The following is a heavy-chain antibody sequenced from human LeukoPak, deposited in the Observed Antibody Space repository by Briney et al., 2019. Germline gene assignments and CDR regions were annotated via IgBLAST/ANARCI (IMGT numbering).Heavy chain of an antibody. D-gene: IGHD3-22*01. CDR2: ISISSSLA. Sequence: GGSLRLSCAASGFSFSSYNMNWLRQAPGKGLEWVSYISISSSLAYYADSVKGRFTISRDNAKNSLYLQMNSLRAEDTAVYYCARDAAPMIVVVNPEVIVSEFDYWGQGTLVTVSS. CDR3: ARDAAPMIVVVNPEVIVSEFDY. J-gene: IGHJ4*02. CDR1: GFSFSSYN. V-gene: IGHV3-48*01.